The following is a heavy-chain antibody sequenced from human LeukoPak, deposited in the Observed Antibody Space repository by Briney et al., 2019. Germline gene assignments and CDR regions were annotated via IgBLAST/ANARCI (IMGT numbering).Heavy chain of an antibody. D-gene: IGHD3-10*01. CDR1: GFTFSSYA. Sequence: PGRSLRLSCAASGFTFSSYAMHWVRQAAGKGLEWVAIISYDGTNKYQADSVKGRCTISRDNSKNTLYLQMNSLRGEVTAVYYCARGSWRLVRGAASFEYWGQGTLVTVSS. CDR2: ISYDGTNK. V-gene: IGHV3-30-3*01. J-gene: IGHJ4*02. CDR3: ARGSWRLVRGAASFEY.